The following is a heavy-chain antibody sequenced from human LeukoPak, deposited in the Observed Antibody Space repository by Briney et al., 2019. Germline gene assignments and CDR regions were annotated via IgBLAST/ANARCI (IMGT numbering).Heavy chain of an antibody. Sequence: SETLSLTCTVSGGSISSYYWSWIRQPPGKGLEWIGYIYYSGSTNYNPSLKSRVTISVNTSKNQFSLKLSSVTAADTAVYYCARGRSSMVRGYYYYYMDVWGKGTTVTISS. CDR1: GGSISSYY. D-gene: IGHD3-10*01. J-gene: IGHJ6*03. CDR3: ARGRSSMVRGYYYYYMDV. CDR2: IYYSGST. V-gene: IGHV4-59*01.